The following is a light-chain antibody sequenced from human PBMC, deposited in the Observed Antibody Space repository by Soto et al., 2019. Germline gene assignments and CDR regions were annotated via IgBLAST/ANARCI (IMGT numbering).Light chain of an antibody. CDR2: GAS. CDR1: QSVSSSY. J-gene: IGKJ5*01. CDR3: QQSYSTPPIT. Sequence: EIVMTQSPATLSVSPGERATLSCRASQSVSSSYLAWYQQKPGQAPRLLIYGASSRATGIPSRFSGSGSGTDFTLTISSLQPEDFATYYCQQSYSTPPITFGQGTRLEIK. V-gene: IGKV3-20*02.